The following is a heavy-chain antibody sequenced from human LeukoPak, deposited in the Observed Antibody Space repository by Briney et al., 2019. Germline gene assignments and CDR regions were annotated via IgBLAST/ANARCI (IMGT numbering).Heavy chain of an antibody. J-gene: IGHJ5*02. CDR2: IIPIFGTA. CDR1: GGTFSSYA. V-gene: IGHV1-69*05. CDR3: ARDPLAAPTSRGWFDP. Sequence: ASVKVSCKASGGTFSSYAISWVRQAPGQGLEWMGGIIPIFGTANYAQKFQGRVTITTDGSTSTAYMELSSLRSEDTAVYYCARDPLAAPTSRGWFDPWGQGTLVTVSS. D-gene: IGHD6-6*01.